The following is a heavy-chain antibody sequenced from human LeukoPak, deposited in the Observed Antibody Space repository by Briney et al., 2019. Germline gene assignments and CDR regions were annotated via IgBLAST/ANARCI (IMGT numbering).Heavy chain of an antibody. V-gene: IGHV1-2*02. D-gene: IGHD1-26*01. Sequence: ASVKVSCKASGGTFSSYTISWVRQAPGQGLEWMGWINPNSGGTNYAQKFQGRVTMTRDTSISTAYMELSRLRSDDTAVYYCARAFTGATTKGDWFDPWGQGTLVTVSS. J-gene: IGHJ5*02. CDR1: GGTFSSYT. CDR3: ARAFTGATTKGDWFDP. CDR2: INPNSGGT.